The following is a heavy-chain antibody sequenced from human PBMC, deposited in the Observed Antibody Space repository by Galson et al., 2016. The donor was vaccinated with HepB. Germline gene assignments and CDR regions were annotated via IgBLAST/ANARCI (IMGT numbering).Heavy chain of an antibody. D-gene: IGHD3-3*01. CDR1: GYNFTNYW. CDR3: ARRDVGWSTDDTFNI. V-gene: IGHV5-51*01. Sequence: QSGAEVKKPGESLKISCKGSGYNFTNYWIGWVRQMPEKGLEWMGIIYPGDSDTRYSPSFHGQVTISADKSISTAYLQWSSLKASDTAMYYCARRDVGWSTDDTFNIWGQGTLVTVSS. J-gene: IGHJ3*02. CDR2: IYPGDSDT.